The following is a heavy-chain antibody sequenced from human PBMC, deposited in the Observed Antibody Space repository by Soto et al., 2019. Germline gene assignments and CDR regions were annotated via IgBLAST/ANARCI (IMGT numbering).Heavy chain of an antibody. V-gene: IGHV3-72*01. J-gene: IGHJ4*02. CDR2: SRDKVHSHTT. Sequence: EVQLAESGGGLVQPGGSLRLSCAASGFTFSDHYMDWVRRAPGKGLEWVGRSRDKVHSHTTEYAASVKGRFTISRGDSENSLYLQMNSLKTEDTAVYYCARGVVSTGYFYYWGQGTLVTVSS. D-gene: IGHD5-12*01. CDR3: ARGVVSTGYFYY. CDR1: GFTFSDHY.